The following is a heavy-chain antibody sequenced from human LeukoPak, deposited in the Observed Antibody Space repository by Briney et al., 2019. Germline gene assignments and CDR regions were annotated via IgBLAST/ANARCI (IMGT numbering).Heavy chain of an antibody. CDR3: ARGGYSVYFFSGDY. J-gene: IGHJ4*02. D-gene: IGHD5/OR15-5a*01. CDR2: ITSSGTYI. CDR1: GFDFNNYN. Sequence: GSLRLSCATSGFDFNNYNMNLVRQASGKGLEWVSSITSSGTYIYYADSVKGRFTISRDNAKNSLYLQMNSLRATDTAVYYCARGGYSVYFFSGDYWGQGTLVTVSS. V-gene: IGHV3-21*01.